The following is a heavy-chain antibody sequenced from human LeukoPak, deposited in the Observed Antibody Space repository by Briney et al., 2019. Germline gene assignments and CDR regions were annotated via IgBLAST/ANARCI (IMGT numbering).Heavy chain of an antibody. V-gene: IGHV3-11*04. J-gene: IGHJ4*02. CDR3: ARDLRMGYFDY. CDR1: GFTFSDYY. D-gene: IGHD2-8*01. CDR2: ISSRGSTI. Sequence: GGSLRLSCAASGFTFSDYYMSGIRQAPGKGLEWVSYISSRGSTIYYADSVKGRFTISRDNDKNSLYLQMNSLRAEDTAVYYCARDLRMGYFDYWGQGTLVTVSS.